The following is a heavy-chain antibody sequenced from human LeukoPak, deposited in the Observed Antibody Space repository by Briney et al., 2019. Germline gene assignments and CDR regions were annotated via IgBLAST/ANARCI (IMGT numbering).Heavy chain of an antibody. J-gene: IGHJ5*02. CDR1: GYSFTSYW. D-gene: IGHD6-19*01. CDR2: IYPGDSDT. V-gene: IGHV5-51*01. Sequence: GESLKISCKGSGYSFTSYWIGWVRQMPGKGLEWMGIIYPGDSDTRYSPSFQGQVTISADKSISTAYLQWSSLKASDTAMYYCARRQHAFIAVAEGNWFDPWGQGTLVTVSS. CDR3: ARRQHAFIAVAEGNWFDP.